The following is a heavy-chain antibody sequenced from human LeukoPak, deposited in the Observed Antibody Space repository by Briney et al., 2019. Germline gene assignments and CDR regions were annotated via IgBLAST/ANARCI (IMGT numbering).Heavy chain of an antibody. J-gene: IGHJ1*01. D-gene: IGHD3-10*01. Sequence: GSLRLSCAASGFTVSTNYMSWVRQAPGKGLEWIGEINHSGSTNYNPPLKSRVTISVDTSKNQFSLKLSSVTAADTAVYYCARTYYYGSGSYRPPRGYFQHWGQGTLVTVSS. V-gene: IGHV4-34*08. CDR3: ARTYYYGSGSYRPPRGYFQH. CDR1: GFTVSTNY. CDR2: INHSGST.